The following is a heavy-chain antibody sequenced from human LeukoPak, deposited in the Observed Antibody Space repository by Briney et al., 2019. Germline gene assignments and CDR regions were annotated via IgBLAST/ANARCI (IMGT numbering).Heavy chain of an antibody. Sequence: SETLSLTCAVYGGSFSGYYWSWIRQPPGKGLEWIGSIYHSGSTYYNPSLKSRVTISVDTSKNQFSLKLSSVTAADTAVYYCARVVPAAIFDPWGQGTLVTVSS. CDR3: ARVVPAAIFDP. D-gene: IGHD2-2*02. CDR2: IYHSGST. V-gene: IGHV4-34*01. CDR1: GGSFSGYY. J-gene: IGHJ5*02.